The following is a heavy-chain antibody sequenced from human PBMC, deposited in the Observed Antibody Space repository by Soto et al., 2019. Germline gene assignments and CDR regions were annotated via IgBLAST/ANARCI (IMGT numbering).Heavy chain of an antibody. Sequence: PGGSLRLSCAASGFTFSSSAISWVRQAPGKGLEWVSAVSANGQGIYYADSVRGRFTISRDNSKNTVFLHMDSMSAEDTAVYYCAKDRHYPRDYFHYWGQGTLVTVS. J-gene: IGHJ4*02. CDR1: GFTFSSSA. CDR2: VSANGQGI. V-gene: IGHV3-23*01. D-gene: IGHD3-10*01. CDR3: AKDRHYPRDYFHY.